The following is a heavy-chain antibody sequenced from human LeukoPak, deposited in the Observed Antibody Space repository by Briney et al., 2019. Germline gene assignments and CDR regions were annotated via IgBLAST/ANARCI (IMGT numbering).Heavy chain of an antibody. CDR3: ARDRWYTLDV. CDR2: IWYDGSNK. J-gene: IGHJ6*02. D-gene: IGHD1-1*01. CDR1: GFTFSSYG. V-gene: IGHV3-33*01. Sequence: GGSLRLSCAASGFTFSSYGMHWVRQAPGKGLEWVAVIWYDGSNKYYADSVKGRFTISRDNGKKTLYLQMNSLRAEDTATYYCARDRWYTLDVWGQGTTVIVSS.